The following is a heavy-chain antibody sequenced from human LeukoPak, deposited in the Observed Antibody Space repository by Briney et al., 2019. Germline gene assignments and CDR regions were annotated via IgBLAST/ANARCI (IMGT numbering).Heavy chain of an antibody. CDR2: ISYDGSNK. Sequence: TGGSLRLSCAASGFTFSSYAMHWVRQAPGKGLEWVAVISYDGSNKYYADSVKSRFTISRDNSKNTLYLQMNSLRAEDTAVYYCAREPRRYGSGFDYWGQGTLVTVSS. CDR3: AREPRRYGSGFDY. V-gene: IGHV3-30-3*01. J-gene: IGHJ4*02. CDR1: GFTFSSYA. D-gene: IGHD3-10*01.